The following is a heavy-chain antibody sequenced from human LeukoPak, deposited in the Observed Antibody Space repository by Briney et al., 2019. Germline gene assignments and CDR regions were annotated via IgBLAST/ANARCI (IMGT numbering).Heavy chain of an antibody. J-gene: IGHJ4*02. D-gene: IGHD3-22*01. Sequence: VASVKVSCKASGYTFTSYGISWVRQAPGQGLEWMGWISAYNGSTNYAQKLQGRVTMTTDTSTSTAYMELRSLRSDDTAVYYCARVFHDSSGYYPYYFDYWGQGTLVTVSS. CDR1: GYTFTSYG. V-gene: IGHV1-18*01. CDR3: ARVFHDSSGYYPYYFDY. CDR2: ISAYNGST.